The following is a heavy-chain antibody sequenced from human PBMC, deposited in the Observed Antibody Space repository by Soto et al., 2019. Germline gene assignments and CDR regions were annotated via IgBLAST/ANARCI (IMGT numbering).Heavy chain of an antibody. D-gene: IGHD4-17*01. CDR3: ARGQSEDDGDYVDAFDI. CDR2: IYSGGST. CDR1: GFTVSSNY. Sequence: GGSLRLSCAASGFTVSSNYMSWVRQAPGKGLEWVSVIYSGGSTYYADSVKGRFTISRDNSKNTLYLQMNSLRAEDTAVYYCARGQSEDDGDYVDAFDIWGQGTMVTVSS. J-gene: IGHJ3*02. V-gene: IGHV3-53*01.